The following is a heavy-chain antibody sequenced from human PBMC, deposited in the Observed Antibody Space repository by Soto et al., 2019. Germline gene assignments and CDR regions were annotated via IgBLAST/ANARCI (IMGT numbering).Heavy chain of an antibody. CDR1: GFTFSSYA. J-gene: IGHJ4*02. CDR3: ARDKEDVVVVAATLPRV. CDR2: ISYDGSNK. V-gene: IGHV3-30-3*01. Sequence: GGSLRLSCAASGFTFSSYAMHWVRQAPGKGLEWVAVISYDGSNKYYADSVKGRFTISRDNSKNTLYLQMNSLRAEDTAVYYCARDKEDVVVVAATLPRVWGQGTLVTVSS. D-gene: IGHD2-15*01.